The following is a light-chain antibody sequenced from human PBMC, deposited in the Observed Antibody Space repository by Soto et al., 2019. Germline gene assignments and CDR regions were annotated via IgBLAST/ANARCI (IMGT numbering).Light chain of an antibody. J-gene: IGKJ5*01. V-gene: IGKV2-28*01. CDR2: LGS. Sequence: EIVMSQSPLSLSVTPGEPASFSCRSSHSLLYSNAYNSLDWYLQKPGQSPQLLIYLGSHRASGVPVRFSRSGSGKNFTLKIRRVEAEDVGVYFCMQGLENLTFGQGTRLELK. CDR1: HSLLYSNAYNS. CDR3: MQGLENLT.